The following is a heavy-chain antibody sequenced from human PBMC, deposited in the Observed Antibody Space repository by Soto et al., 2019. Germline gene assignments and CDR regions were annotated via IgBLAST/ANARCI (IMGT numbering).Heavy chain of an antibody. J-gene: IGHJ4*02. CDR2: IIPIFGKP. V-gene: IGHV1-69*06. Sequence: QVQLVQSGAEVKKPGSSVTVSCKATEGTFNNYAFSWVRQAPGQGLEWMGGIIPIFGKPNYAQKFQGRVTITADKPTRTAYMELSSLTSQDTAVYYCARGDVYDNGIDYWGQGTLVTVSS. D-gene: IGHD1-1*01. CDR1: EGTFNNYA. CDR3: ARGDVYDNGIDY.